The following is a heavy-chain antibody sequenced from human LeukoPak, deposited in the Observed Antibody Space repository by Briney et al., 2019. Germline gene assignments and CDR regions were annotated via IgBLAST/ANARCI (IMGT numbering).Heavy chain of an antibody. D-gene: IGHD3-16*01. V-gene: IGHV3-7*01. CDR1: GFTFSSYS. CDR2: IEQDGSEK. J-gene: IGHJ4*02. CDR3: ATDASSYGV. Sequence: PGGSLRLSCAASGFTFSSYSMNWVRQAPGKGLEWVANIEQDGSEKNYVDSVKGRFTISRDDAKNSLFLQMNSLRAEDTAVYYCATDASSYGVWGQGTLVTVSS.